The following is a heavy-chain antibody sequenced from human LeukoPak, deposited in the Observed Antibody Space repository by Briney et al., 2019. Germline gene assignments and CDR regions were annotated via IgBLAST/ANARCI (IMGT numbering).Heavy chain of an antibody. CDR3: AKDLEQWLVPPHFDY. D-gene: IGHD6-19*01. Sequence: GSLRLSCAASGFTFSSYWMSWVRQAPGKGLEWVANIKQDGSENYYVDSVKGRFTISRDNAKNSLYLQMNSLRAEDTAVYYCAKDLEQWLVPPHFDYWGQGTLVTVSS. J-gene: IGHJ4*02. V-gene: IGHV3-7*01. CDR1: GFTFSSYW. CDR2: IKQDGSEN.